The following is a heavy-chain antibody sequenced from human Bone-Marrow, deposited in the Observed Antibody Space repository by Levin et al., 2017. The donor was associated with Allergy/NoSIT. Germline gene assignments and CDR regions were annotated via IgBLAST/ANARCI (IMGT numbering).Heavy chain of an antibody. D-gene: IGHD3-22*01. CDR1: GFTVSSNF. V-gene: IGHV3-53*01. Sequence: GGSLRLSCAVSGFTVSSNFMTWVRQAPGKGLEWVSILHRDGNSFHADSVKGRFTVSRDNAKNMLFLDMNSLRVEDTAHYYCALMIIGDYYFDLWGRGTLVTVSS. CDR2: LHRDGNS. CDR3: ALMIIGDYYFDL. J-gene: IGHJ2*01.